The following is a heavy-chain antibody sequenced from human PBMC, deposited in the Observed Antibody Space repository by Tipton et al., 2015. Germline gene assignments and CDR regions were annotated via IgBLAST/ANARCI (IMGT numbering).Heavy chain of an antibody. CDR2: INQDGSEI. Sequence: SLRLSCAASGFTFSSYWMSWVRQAPGKGLEWVANINQDGSEIYYVDSVKGRFTISRDNAKNSLYLQMNSLRAEDTAVYYCARALFYGGNTDWYFDLWGRGTLVTVSS. D-gene: IGHD4-23*01. J-gene: IGHJ2*01. V-gene: IGHV3-7*01. CDR3: ARALFYGGNTDWYFDL. CDR1: GFTFSSYW.